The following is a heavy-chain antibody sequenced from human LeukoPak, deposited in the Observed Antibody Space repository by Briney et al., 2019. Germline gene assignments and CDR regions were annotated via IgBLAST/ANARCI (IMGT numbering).Heavy chain of an antibody. CDR1: GFHFTNYA. CDR3: AKAPLRLLGHYYYIDV. J-gene: IGHJ6*03. V-gene: IGHV3-23*01. D-gene: IGHD4-17*01. CDR2: LSGSGSST. Sequence: GGSLRLSCATSGFHFTNYAMNWVRQAPGKGFEWAPALSGSGSSTYYADSVKGRFTISRGTSNNTLYLQMSSLRVEDTALYYCAKAPLRLLGHYYYIDVWGKGTTVTV.